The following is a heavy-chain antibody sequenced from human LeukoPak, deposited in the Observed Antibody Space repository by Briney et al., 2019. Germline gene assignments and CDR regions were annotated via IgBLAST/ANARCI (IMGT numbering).Heavy chain of an antibody. CDR2: INLSGGST. CDR1: GYTFTSYF. D-gene: IGHD6-19*01. CDR3: ARGMGRAVAAH. V-gene: IGHV1-46*01. Sequence: ASVKVSCKASGYTFTSYFMVWVRQAPGEGLEWMGMINLSGGSTNYAQKFQGRVTMTRDTSTSTVYMELSSLRSDDTAVYYCARGMGRAVAAHWGQGTLVTVSS. J-gene: IGHJ4*02.